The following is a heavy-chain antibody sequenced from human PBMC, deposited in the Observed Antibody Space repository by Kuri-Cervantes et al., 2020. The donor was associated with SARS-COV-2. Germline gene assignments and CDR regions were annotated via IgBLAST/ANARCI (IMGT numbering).Heavy chain of an antibody. J-gene: IGHJ4*02. V-gene: IGHV3-30*18. CDR3: AKDGPDSGSYLFDY. Sequence: GESLKISCAASGFTFSSYGMHWVRQAPGKGLEWVAVISYDGSNKYYADSVKVRFTISRDNSKNTLYLQMNSLRAEDTAVYYCAKDGPDSGSYLFDYWGQGTLVTVSS. CDR2: ISYDGSNK. CDR1: GFTFSSYG. D-gene: IGHD1-26*01.